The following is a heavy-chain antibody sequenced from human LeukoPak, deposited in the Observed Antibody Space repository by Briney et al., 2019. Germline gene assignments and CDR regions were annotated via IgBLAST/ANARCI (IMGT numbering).Heavy chain of an antibody. D-gene: IGHD3-9*01. CDR1: GDSLKSYF. V-gene: IGHV4-59*08. J-gene: IGHJ6*04. CDR2: IKSGGVS. CDR3: ARRKQICVPMCYDTLDV. Sequence: SETLSLTCSVSGDSLKSYFWTWVRQAPGKGLEWIAHIKSGGVSVYNPSLESRFTMSADTPRNHFSLKLRSVTAADTAVYCCARRKQICVPMCYDTLDVWGTGPTVTVSS.